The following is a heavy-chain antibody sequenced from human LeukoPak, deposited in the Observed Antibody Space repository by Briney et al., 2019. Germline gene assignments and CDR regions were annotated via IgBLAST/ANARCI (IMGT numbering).Heavy chain of an antibody. Sequence: ASETLSLTCAVYGGSFSGYYWSWIRQPPGKVLEWIGEINHSGSTNYNPSRKSRVTISVDTSKNQFSLKLSSVTAADTAVYYCASGGIAVAGTGNSFDYWGQGTLVTVSS. CDR2: INHSGST. J-gene: IGHJ4*02. V-gene: IGHV4-34*01. D-gene: IGHD6-19*01. CDR3: ASGGIAVAGTGNSFDY. CDR1: GGSFSGYY.